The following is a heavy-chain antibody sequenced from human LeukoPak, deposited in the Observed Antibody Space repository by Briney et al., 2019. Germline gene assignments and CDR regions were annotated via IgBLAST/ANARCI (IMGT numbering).Heavy chain of an antibody. CDR2: IIPNLGTT. D-gene: IGHD3-22*01. Sequence: VASVKVSCKASGGTSNSHAIIWVRQAPGQGLEWMGRIIPNLGTTNRAQNFQDRVTLTADKPTNTAYMELTSLISDDTAVYYCSTTNDGGGYQWGDFFDFWGQGTLVTVSS. J-gene: IGHJ4*02. CDR1: GGTSNSHA. CDR3: STTNDGGGYQWGDFFDF. V-gene: IGHV1-69*04.